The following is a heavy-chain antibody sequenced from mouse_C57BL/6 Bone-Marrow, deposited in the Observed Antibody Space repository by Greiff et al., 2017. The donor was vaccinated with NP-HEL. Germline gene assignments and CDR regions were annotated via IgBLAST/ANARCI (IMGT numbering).Heavy chain of an antibody. CDR2: IYPGDGDT. V-gene: IGHV1-82*01. Sequence: QVQLKESGPELVKPGASVKISCKASGYAFSSSWMNWVKQRPGKGLEWIGRIYPGDGDTNYNGKFKGKATLTADKSSSTAYMQLSSLTSEDSAVYFCARYYDGYFLWFAYWGQGTLVTVSA. D-gene: IGHD2-3*01. CDR1: GYAFSSSW. CDR3: ARYYDGYFLWFAY. J-gene: IGHJ3*01.